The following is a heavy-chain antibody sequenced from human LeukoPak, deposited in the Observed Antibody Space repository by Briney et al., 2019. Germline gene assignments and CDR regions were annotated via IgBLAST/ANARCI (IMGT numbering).Heavy chain of an antibody. CDR3: ARDGISGYCSSTSCFNPPNWFDP. V-gene: IGHV3-21*01. Sequence: GGSLRLSCAASGFTFSSYSMNWVRQAPGKGLEWVSSISSSSSYIYYADSVKGRFTISRDNAKNLLYLQMNSLRAEDTAVYYCARDGISGYCSSTSCFNPPNWFDPWGQGTLVTVSS. J-gene: IGHJ5*02. CDR2: ISSSSSYI. D-gene: IGHD2-2*01. CDR1: GFTFSSYS.